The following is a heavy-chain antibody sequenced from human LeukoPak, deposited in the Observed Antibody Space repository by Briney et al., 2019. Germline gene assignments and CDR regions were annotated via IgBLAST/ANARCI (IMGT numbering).Heavy chain of an antibody. D-gene: IGHD1-1*01. CDR3: AKDTLTTGFHLDS. CDR2: IRNDGSDK. Sequence: GGSLRLSCAASGFTFSSYGMHWVRQAPGKGLEWVAFIRNDGSDKSYADSVKGRLTISRDNSENTLYLQINSLRVDDTAVYYCAKDTLTTGFHLDSWGRGTLVTVSS. V-gene: IGHV3-30*02. CDR1: GFTFSSYG. J-gene: IGHJ4*02.